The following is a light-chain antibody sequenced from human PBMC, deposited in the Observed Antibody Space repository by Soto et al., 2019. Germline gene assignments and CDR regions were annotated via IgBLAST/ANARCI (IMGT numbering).Light chain of an antibody. CDR3: QQYYSTPWT. V-gene: IGKV4-1*01. J-gene: IGKJ1*01. CDR2: WAS. CDR1: QSVLNSSNNKKY. Sequence: DIVMTQSPDSLAVSLGERATINCKSSQSVLNSSNNKKYLAWYQQKPGQPPKLLIYWASTRESGVPDRFSGSGSGTDFTLTISSLQAEDVAVYYCQQYYSTPWTFGQGPKVEIK.